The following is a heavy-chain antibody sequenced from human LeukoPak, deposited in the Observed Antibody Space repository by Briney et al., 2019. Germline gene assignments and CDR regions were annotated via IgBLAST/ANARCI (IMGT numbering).Heavy chain of an antibody. Sequence: GGSLRLSCTASGFTFSDSYMTWIRQAPGKRLEWVSYISNSGREINYADSVKGRFTISRDNAMSSLYLQMNSLRVEDTAVYYCGRGHWGLDYWGQGTLVTVSS. V-gene: IGHV3-11*04. CDR2: ISNSGREI. CDR3: GRGHWGLDY. D-gene: IGHD7-27*01. J-gene: IGHJ4*02. CDR1: GFTFSDSY.